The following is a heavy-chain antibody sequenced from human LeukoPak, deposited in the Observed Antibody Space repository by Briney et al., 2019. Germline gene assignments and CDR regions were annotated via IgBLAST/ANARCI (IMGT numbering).Heavy chain of an antibody. CDR3: AREGVYGFDL. J-gene: IGHJ2*01. CDR1: GYSFTGYY. CDR2: INPNSGGT. V-gene: IGHV1-2*02. D-gene: IGHD2-8*01. Sequence: GESLKISCKGSGYSFTGYYMHWVRQAPGQGLEWMGWINPNSGGTNYAQKFQGRVTMTRDTSISTAYMELSRLRSDDTAVYYCAREGVYGFDLWGRGTLVTVSS.